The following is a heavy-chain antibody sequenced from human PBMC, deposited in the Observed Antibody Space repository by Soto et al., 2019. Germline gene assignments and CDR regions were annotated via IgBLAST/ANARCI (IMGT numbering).Heavy chain of an antibody. CDR2: TYYRTKWFN. J-gene: IGHJ2*01. CDR1: GDSVSSNSAT. D-gene: IGHD2-21*01. Sequence: QVQLQQSGPGLVKPSQTLSLTCAISGDSVSSNSATWNWIRQSPSRGLEWLGRTYYRTKWFNDYTLSVKSRIIINTYTSKNQFSLQLNSVTPDETPVYYSAVESPGGIMYCYFDLWCRGTLVTVSS. V-gene: IGHV6-1*01. CDR3: AVESPGGIMYCYFDL.